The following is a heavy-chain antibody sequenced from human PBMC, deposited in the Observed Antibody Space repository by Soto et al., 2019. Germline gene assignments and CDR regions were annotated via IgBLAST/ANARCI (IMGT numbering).Heavy chain of an antibody. V-gene: IGHV3-30*18. CDR1: GFTLSSYG. CDR3: AKDRQLERYHPSSMFVWY. J-gene: IGHJ2*01. CDR2: MSYDGSNK. Sequence: PGGSLRLSCAASGFTLSSYGMHWVRQAPGKGLEWVAAMSYDGSNKYYADSVKGRFTISREYSKNTLYLQMNSLRPEDTAVFYCAKDRQLERYHPSSMFVWY. D-gene: IGHD1-1*01.